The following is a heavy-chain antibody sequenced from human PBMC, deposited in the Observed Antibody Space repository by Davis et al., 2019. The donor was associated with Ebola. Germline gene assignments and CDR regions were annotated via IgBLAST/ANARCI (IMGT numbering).Heavy chain of an antibody. Sequence: ASVKVSCKASGYTFTNYYMHWVRQAPGQGLECMGMINPNDGRTIYAQKFQGRVTVTRDTSTSTAYMEMRSLISDDTAVYYCARGRYPTSSLDYWGQGTLVNVSS. CDR3: ARGRYPTSSLDY. CDR2: INPNDGRT. J-gene: IGHJ4*02. V-gene: IGHV1-46*01. CDR1: GYTFTNYY. D-gene: IGHD6-6*01.